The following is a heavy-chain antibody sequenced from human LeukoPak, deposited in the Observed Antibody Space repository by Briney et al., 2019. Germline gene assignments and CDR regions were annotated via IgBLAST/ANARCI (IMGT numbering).Heavy chain of an antibody. D-gene: IGHD3-3*01. CDR3: ARDGGAD. J-gene: IGHJ4*02. CDR1: GFTFSNYD. V-gene: IGHV3-30-3*01. CDR2: ISYDENNK. Sequence: GGSLRLSCAASGFTFSNYDMHWVRQPPGKGLEWVAVISYDENNKDYADSVKGRFTIFRDNSKDTLYLQMNSLTPEDTAVYYCARDGGADWGQGTLVTVSS.